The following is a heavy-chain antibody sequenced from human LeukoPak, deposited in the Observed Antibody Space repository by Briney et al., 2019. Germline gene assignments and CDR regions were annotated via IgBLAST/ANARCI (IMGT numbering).Heavy chain of an antibody. Sequence: ASVKVSCKASGYTFTSYYMHWVRQAPGQGLEWMGIINSSGGSTTYAQKFQGRVTMTRDTSTSTVYMELSSLTSEDTAAYYCARVPMVRGVYYYYYMDVWGKGTTVTVSS. CDR2: INSSGGST. CDR1: GYTFTSYY. J-gene: IGHJ6*03. D-gene: IGHD3-10*01. CDR3: ARVPMVRGVYYYYYMDV. V-gene: IGHV1-46*01.